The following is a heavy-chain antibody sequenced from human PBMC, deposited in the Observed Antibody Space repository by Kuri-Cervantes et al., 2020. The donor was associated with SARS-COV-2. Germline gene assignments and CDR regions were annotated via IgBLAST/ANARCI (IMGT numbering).Heavy chain of an antibody. CDR3: AHTYYDFWSGYYTAGFDI. D-gene: IGHD3-3*01. Sequence: SGPTLVKPTQTLTLTCTFSGFSLTTSGVGVGWFRQPPGKALECLALIYWNDDKRYSPSLKTRLTITKDTSKNQVVLIMTNMDPVGTATHYCAHTYYDFWSGYYTAGFDIWGQGTTVTVSS. CDR2: IYWNDDK. J-gene: IGHJ3*02. CDR1: GFSLTTSGVG. V-gene: IGHV2-5*01.